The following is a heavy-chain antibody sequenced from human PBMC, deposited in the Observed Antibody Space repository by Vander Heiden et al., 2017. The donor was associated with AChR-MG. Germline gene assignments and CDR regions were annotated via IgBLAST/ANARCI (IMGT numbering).Heavy chain of an antibody. J-gene: IGHJ4*02. D-gene: IGHD5-12*01. CDR1: GGSISSSSYY. Sequence: QLQLQESGPGLVKPSETLSLTCTVSGGSISSSSYYWGWIRQPPGKGLEWIGSIYYSGSTDDNPSLKSRVTISGDTSKNQFSMKLSSVTAADTAVYYCATEMATLDYWGQGTLVTVSS. CDR3: ATEMATLDY. CDR2: IYYSGST. V-gene: IGHV4-39*02.